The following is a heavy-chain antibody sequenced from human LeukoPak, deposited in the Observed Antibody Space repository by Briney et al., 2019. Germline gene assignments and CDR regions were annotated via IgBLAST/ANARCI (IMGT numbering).Heavy chain of an antibody. CDR2: IRKEDDNYIT. J-gene: IGHJ4*02. V-gene: IGHV3-72*01. CDR1: GFSFSDHY. CDR3: ARVYSSGWEVSDY. D-gene: IGHD6-19*01. Sequence: GGSLRLSCAASGFSFSDHYMDRVRQAPGKGLEWVGRIRKEDDNYITQYAASVKDRFTISRDDSKSSLYLHMNSLKVEDTALYYCARVYSSGWEVSDYWGQGTLVTVSS.